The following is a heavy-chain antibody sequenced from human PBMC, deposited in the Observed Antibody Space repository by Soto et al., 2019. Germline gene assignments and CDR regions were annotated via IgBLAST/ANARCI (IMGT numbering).Heavy chain of an antibody. J-gene: IGHJ6*02. CDR2: IYHSGST. CDR1: GGSISSGGYS. V-gene: IGHV4-30-2*01. D-gene: IGHD6-13*01. Sequence: TLSLTCAVSGGSISSGGYSWSWIRQAPGKGLEWIGYIYHSGSTYYNPSLKSRVTISVDRSKNQFSLKLSSVTAADTAMYYCARTGIAAAGTQSGGYYYYGMDVWGQGTTVTVYS. CDR3: ARTGIAAAGTQSGGYYYYGMDV.